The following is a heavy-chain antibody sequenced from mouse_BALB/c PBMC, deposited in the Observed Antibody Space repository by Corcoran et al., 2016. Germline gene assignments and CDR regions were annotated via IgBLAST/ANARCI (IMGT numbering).Heavy chain of an antibody. CDR1: GYTFTNYG. J-gene: IGHJ4*01. V-gene: IGHV9-3-1*01. D-gene: IGHD6-1*01. CDR2: INTYTGEP. CDR3: ARAPLHYYAEDY. Sequence: QIQLVQSGPELKKPGETVKISCKASGYTFTNYGMHWVKQAPGKGLKWMGWINTYTGEPTYADDFKGRFAFSLETSASTAYLQINNLKNEDTATYFCARAPLHYYAEDYWGQGTSVTVSS.